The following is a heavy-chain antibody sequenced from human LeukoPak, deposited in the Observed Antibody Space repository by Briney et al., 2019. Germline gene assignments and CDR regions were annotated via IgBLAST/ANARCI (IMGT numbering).Heavy chain of an antibody. CDR2: IKQDGSEK. V-gene: IGHV3-7*01. CDR3: ARDRYCSGGNCYLDY. D-gene: IGHD2-15*01. Sequence: PGGSLRLSCAASGFTFSSYWMSWVRQAPGKGLEWVANIKQDGSEKYYMDSVKGRFTISRDNAKNSLYLQMNSLRAEDTAVYYCARDRYCSGGNCYLDYWGQGTLVTVSS. J-gene: IGHJ4*02. CDR1: GFTFSSYW.